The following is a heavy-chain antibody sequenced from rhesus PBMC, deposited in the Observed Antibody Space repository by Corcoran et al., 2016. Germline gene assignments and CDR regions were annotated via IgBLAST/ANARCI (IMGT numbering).Heavy chain of an antibody. CDR2: IYCSVSST. CDR3: ASWVTDSGSVY. D-gene: IGHD2-21*01. CDR1: GGSSSSKY. V-gene: IGHV4-169*02. Sequence: QLQLQESGPGLVKHSETLSVTCAVSGGSSSSKYWNWVRQAPGKGLEWIGYIYCSVSSTNYIPSLKGRVTLSVDTSKNQLSLKLSSVTAADTAVYYCASWVTDSGSVYWVQGVLVTVSS. J-gene: IGHJ4*01.